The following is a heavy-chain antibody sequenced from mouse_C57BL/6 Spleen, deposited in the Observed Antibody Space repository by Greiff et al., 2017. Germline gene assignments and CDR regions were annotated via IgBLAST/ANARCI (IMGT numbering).Heavy chain of an antibody. D-gene: IGHD4-1*01. CDR1: GFTFSDYG. V-gene: IGHV5-17*01. CDR3: ARNWDWDWDV. J-gene: IGHJ1*03. CDR2: ISRGSSTI. Sequence: EVHLVESGGGLVKPGGSLKLSCAASGFTFSDYGMHWVRQAPEKGLEWVAYISRGSSTIYYADTVKGRFTFSRDTATNTLFLPMTSLRSEDTAMYYCARNWDWDWDVWGTGTTVTVSS.